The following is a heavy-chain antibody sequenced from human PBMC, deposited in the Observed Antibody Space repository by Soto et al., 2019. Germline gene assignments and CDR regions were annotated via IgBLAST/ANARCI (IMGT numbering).Heavy chain of an antibody. V-gene: IGHV4-59*08. CDR2: VYYSGST. Sequence: SETLSLTCTVSGGSISNYYWSWIRQSPEKGLEWIGYVYYSGSTSYNPSLESRVTLSVDASKNHFSLKLTSVTAADAAVYYCARQGASFYSGMDVWGQGTTVTVSS. D-gene: IGHD3-16*01. CDR1: GGSISNYY. J-gene: IGHJ6*02. CDR3: ARQGASFYSGMDV.